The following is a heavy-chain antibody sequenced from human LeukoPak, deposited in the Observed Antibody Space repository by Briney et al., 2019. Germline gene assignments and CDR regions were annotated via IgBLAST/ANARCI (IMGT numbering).Heavy chain of an antibody. V-gene: IGHV3-49*04. Sequence: GRSLRLSCTASGLTFGDYAMSWVRQAPGKGLEWVGFIRSKAYGGTTEYAAPVKGRFTISRDDSKSIAYLQMNSLKTEDTAVYYCTRERNRGATGTTDYFDYWGQGTLVTVSS. CDR3: TRERNRGATGTTDYFDY. CDR1: GLTFGDYA. J-gene: IGHJ4*02. D-gene: IGHD1-7*01. CDR2: IRSKAYGGTT.